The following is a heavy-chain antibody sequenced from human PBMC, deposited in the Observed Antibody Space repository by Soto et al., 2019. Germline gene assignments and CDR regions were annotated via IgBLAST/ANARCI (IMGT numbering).Heavy chain of an antibody. Sequence: GESLKISCKGSGYSFSSYWIGWVRQMPGEGLEWMGIIYPGDSDTRYSPSFQGQVTISADNSITTAYLKWSSLKASDTAMYYCATRSRDCYSTGCPTYYFDNWGQGTLVTVSS. J-gene: IGHJ4*02. D-gene: IGHD2-2*01. CDR3: ATRSRDCYSTGCPTYYFDN. CDR2: IYPGDSDT. CDR1: GYSFSSYW. V-gene: IGHV5-51*01.